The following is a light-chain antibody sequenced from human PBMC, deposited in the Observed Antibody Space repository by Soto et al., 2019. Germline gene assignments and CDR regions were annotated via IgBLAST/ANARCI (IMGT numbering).Light chain of an antibody. Sequence: HSALTQPASVSGSPGQSITISCTGTSSDVGGSEYVSWYQQHPGKAPKAMIYEVSDRPSGVSHRFSGSKSANTATLTISGLQPEDEADYYCSSYTSGSTLYVFGTGTKVTVL. V-gene: IGLV2-14*01. CDR1: SSDVGGSEY. J-gene: IGLJ1*01. CDR3: SSYTSGSTLYV. CDR2: EVS.